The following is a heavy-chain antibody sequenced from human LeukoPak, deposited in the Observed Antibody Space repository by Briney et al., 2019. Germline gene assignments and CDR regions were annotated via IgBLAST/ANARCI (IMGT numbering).Heavy chain of an antibody. CDR3: ARGGVLGQSAFDI. J-gene: IGHJ3*02. D-gene: IGHD3-10*01. V-gene: IGHV4-59*01. CDR2: FQYNGIT. CDR1: GSSITSFY. Sequence: SETLSLTCTVSGSSITSFYWTWVRQPPGKGLEWIGSFQYNGITYYNPSLKSRVAMSVDTSKSHFSLRLTSVTAADTAIYYCARGGVLGQSAFDIWGHGTLVTVSS.